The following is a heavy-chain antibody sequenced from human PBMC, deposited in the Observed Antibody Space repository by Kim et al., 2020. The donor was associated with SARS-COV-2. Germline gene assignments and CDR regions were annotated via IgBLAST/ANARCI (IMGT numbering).Heavy chain of an antibody. J-gene: IGHJ5*02. V-gene: IGHV3-23*01. D-gene: IGHD3-22*01. Sequence: GGSLRLSCAASGFTFSSYAMSWVRQAPGKGLEWVSTISGSGGNTHYADSVKGRFTISRDNSKNTLSLQMNSLRAEDTAVYYCAKDQIYYYDTTGYLSWGQGTLVTVSS. CDR1: GFTFSSYA. CDR2: ISGSGGNT. CDR3: AKDQIYYYDTTGYLS.